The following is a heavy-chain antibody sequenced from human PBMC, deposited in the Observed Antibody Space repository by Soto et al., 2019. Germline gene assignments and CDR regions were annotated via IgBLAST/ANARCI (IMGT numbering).Heavy chain of an antibody. J-gene: IGHJ4*02. CDR3: ARGGAVDWNYYYFDY. Sequence: SVKVSCKASGGTFSSYAISWVRQAPGQGLEWMGGIIPIFGTANYAQKFQGRVTITADESTSTAYMELSSLRSEDTAVYHCARGGAVDWNYYYFDYWGQGTLVTVSS. CDR1: GGTFSSYA. V-gene: IGHV1-69*13. D-gene: IGHD1-7*01. CDR2: IIPIFGTA.